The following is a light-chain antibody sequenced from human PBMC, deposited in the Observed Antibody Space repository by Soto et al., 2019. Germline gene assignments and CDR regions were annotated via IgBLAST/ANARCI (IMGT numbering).Light chain of an antibody. Sequence: DIQMTQSPSTLSASVGDRVTITCRASQSISSWLAWYQQKPGKAPKLLIYKASSLESGVPSRFSGSGSGTEFTLTISSLQPDAFATYYGQQYNSYSYTFGQGTKLEIK. CDR2: KAS. CDR1: QSISSW. J-gene: IGKJ2*01. V-gene: IGKV1-5*03. CDR3: QQYNSYSYT.